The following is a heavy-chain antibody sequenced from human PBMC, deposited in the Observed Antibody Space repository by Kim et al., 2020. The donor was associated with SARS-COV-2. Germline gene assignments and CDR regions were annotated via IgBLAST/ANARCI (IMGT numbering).Heavy chain of an antibody. CDR3: ARHGRGSNWFDP. D-gene: IGHD3-10*01. J-gene: IGHJ5*02. CDR2: IYHTGVT. Sequence: SETLSLTCSISGDSFGGSTYYWAWIRQPPGKRLEWIGSIYHTGVTYHNPSFKSRILTSADTSKNQFSLNLYSVTAADTALYYCARHGRGSNWFDPWGRGILVTVSS. V-gene: IGHV4-39*01. CDR1: GDSFGGSTYY.